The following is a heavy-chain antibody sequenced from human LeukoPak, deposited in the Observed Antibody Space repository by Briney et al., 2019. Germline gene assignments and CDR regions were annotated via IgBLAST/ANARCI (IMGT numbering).Heavy chain of an antibody. V-gene: IGHV3-66*01. CDR1: GLIVSNNY. D-gene: IGHD3-16*01. CDR2: IFSGGGI. J-gene: IGHJ4*02. CDR3: ASGASGSYAY. Sequence: GGSLRLSCAASGLIVSNNYMSWVRQAPGKALEWVSVIFSGGGICYADSVKGRFTISRDNSKNAVFFQMNSLRVEDTAVYYCASGASGSYAYWGQGTLVSVSS.